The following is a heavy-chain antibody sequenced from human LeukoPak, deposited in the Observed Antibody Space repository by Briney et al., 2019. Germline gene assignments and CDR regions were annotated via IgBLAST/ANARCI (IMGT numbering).Heavy chain of an antibody. CDR2: IPYDGSNK. V-gene: IGHV3-30*04. Sequence: GGSLRLSCAASGFIFSSYEMNWVRQAPGKGLEWVAVIPYDGSNKYYADSVKGRFTISRENSKNRLYLQMNSLRAEGTAVYYCARRHYYDSSGYYEETWRWGQGTLVTVSS. CDR1: GFIFSSYE. J-gene: IGHJ4*02. D-gene: IGHD3-22*01. CDR3: ARRHYYDSSGYYEETWR.